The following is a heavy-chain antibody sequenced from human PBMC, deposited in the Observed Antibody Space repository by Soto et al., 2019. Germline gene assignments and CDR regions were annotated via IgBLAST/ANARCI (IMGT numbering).Heavy chain of an antibody. V-gene: IGHV3-11*01. CDR1: GVTFSDYY. D-gene: IGHD3-3*01. Sequence: QVQLVESGGGLVKPGGSLRLSCAASGVTFSDYYMSWIRQAPGKGLEWVSYISSSGSTIYYADSVKGRFTISRDNAKNSLYLQMNRLSAEDTAVYYCATVHLAFCSGYKYYYYMDVWGKGTTVTVSS. J-gene: IGHJ6*03. CDR3: ATVHLAFCSGYKYYYYMDV. CDR2: ISSSGSTI.